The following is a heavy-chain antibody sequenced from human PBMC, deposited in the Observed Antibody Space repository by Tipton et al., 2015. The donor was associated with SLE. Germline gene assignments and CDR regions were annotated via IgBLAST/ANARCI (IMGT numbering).Heavy chain of an antibody. CDR1: GYTFTSYD. V-gene: IGHV1-8*01. Sequence: QVQLVQSGAEVKKPGASVKVSCKASGYTFTSYDINWVRQATGQGLEWMGWMNPNSGNTGYAQKFQGRVTMTRNTSISTAYMELSSLRSEDTAVYYCARVGGVYDFWSGYHSWSYYYMDVWGKGTTVTVSS. D-gene: IGHD3-3*01. J-gene: IGHJ6*03. CDR2: MNPNSGNT. CDR3: ARVGGVYDFWSGYHSWSYYYMDV.